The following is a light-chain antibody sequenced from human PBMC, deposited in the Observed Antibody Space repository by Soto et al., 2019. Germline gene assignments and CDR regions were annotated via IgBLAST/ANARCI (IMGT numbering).Light chain of an antibody. J-gene: IGLJ2*01. V-gene: IGLV2-8*01. CDR3: SSYAGSNNFVV. Sequence: QSALTQPPSASGSPGQSVTISCTGTSSDVGSYNYVSWYQQHPGKAPKLMIYEVSKRSSGVADRFSGSKSGNTASLTVSGLQADDEDDYYCSSYAGSNNFVVFGGGTKVTVL. CDR2: EVS. CDR1: SSDVGSYNY.